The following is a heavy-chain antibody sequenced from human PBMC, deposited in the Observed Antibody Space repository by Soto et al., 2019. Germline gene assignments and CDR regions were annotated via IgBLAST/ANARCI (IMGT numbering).Heavy chain of an antibody. D-gene: IGHD6-13*01. J-gene: IGHJ6*02. CDR1: GGSISSSNW. V-gene: IGHV4-4*02. CDR3: ARDLSIAAAGYYYYYGMDV. Sequence: SETLSLTCAVSGGSISSSNWWSWFLQPPWKGLEWIGEIYHSGSTNYNPSLKSRVTISVDKSKNQFSLKLSSVTAADTAVYYCARDLSIAAAGYYYYYGMDVWGQGTTVTVSS. CDR2: IYHSGST.